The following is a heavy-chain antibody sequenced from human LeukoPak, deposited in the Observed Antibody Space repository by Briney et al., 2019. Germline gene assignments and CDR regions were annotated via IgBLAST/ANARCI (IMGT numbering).Heavy chain of an antibody. CDR3: AREGGSGGYGHFDY. CDR1: GFTFSSYA. CDR2: ISYDGSNK. D-gene: IGHD3-10*01. Sequence: PGGSLRLSCAASGFTFSSYAMHGVRQAPGKGLEWVAVISYDGSNKYYADSVKGRFTISRDNSKNTLYLQMNSLRAEDTAVYYCAREGGSGGYGHFDYWGQGTLVTVSS. J-gene: IGHJ4*02. V-gene: IGHV3-30-3*01.